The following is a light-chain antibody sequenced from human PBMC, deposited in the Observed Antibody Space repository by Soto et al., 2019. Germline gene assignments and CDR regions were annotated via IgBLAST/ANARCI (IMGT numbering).Light chain of an antibody. CDR2: AAS. Sequence: AIRMTQSPSSLSASTGDRVTITCRASQGISSYLAWYQQKPGKAPKLLIYAASSLQSGVPSRFSGSGAGTDFTLTISCLQSEDVATDYCQQYYSYPSSFGQGTKLEIK. J-gene: IGKJ2*01. CDR1: QGISSY. CDR3: QQYYSYPSS. V-gene: IGKV1-8*01.